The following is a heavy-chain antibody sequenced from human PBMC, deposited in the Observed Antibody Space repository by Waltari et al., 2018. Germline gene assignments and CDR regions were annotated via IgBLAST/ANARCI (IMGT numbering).Heavy chain of an antibody. CDR3: ARWNEVVPGAFDP. Sequence: QVQLQESGPGLVKPSQTLSLTCTVSGGSITIGTYYWSWTRQHPGKSLEWIGDIYYSGGTYYNASLESRVTISIDTSKNQFSLRLTSVTAADTAVYYCARWNEVVPGAFDPWGQGTLVTVSS. J-gene: IGHJ5*02. D-gene: IGHD2-15*01. CDR1: GGSITIGTYY. V-gene: IGHV4-31*02. CDR2: IYYSGGT.